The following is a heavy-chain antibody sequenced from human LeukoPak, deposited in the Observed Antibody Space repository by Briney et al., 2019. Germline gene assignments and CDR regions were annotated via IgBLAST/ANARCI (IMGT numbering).Heavy chain of an antibody. V-gene: IGHV3-53*01. CDR3: ASWPGGWYGEDS. CDR2: IYGGGST. J-gene: IGHJ4*02. Sequence: GGSLRLSCAATGLTVSSNFMSWVHQAPGKGLEWVSVIYGGGSTYYADSVKGRFTISRDTPKSTLYLQMNSLRVEDTAVYYCASWPGGWYGEDSWGQGTLVTVSS. CDR1: GLTVSSNF. D-gene: IGHD6-19*01.